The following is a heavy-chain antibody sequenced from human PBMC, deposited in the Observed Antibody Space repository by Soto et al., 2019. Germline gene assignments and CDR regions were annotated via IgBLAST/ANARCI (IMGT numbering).Heavy chain of an antibody. J-gene: IGHJ4*01. D-gene: IGHD6-13*01. CDR3: AKESHPSIRSSSSWYGNFDY. CDR1: GFTFIDYA. CDR2: ISGSGGST. V-gene: IGHV3-23*01. Sequence: PGGSLRLSCAASGFTFIDYAMSWVRQAPRKGLEWVSAISGSGGSTYYADSVKGRFTLSRDNSKNTLYLQMNSLRAEDTAVYYCAKESHPSIRSSSSWYGNFDYLGQRTQVTVSS.